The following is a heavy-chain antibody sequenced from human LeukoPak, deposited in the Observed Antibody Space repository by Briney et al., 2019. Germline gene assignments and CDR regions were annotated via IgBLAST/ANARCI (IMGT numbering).Heavy chain of an antibody. CDR2: IGYDGRFK. V-gene: IGHV3-30*04. CDR3: ARDPKTGSPDYFDY. Sequence: PGTSLRLSCATSGFTFNNYPMHWVRQAPRKGLEWVAVIGYDGRFKFHSDSVKGRFTISRDDSKNTLYLQMNSLRPEDTALYYCARDPKTGSPDYFDYWGQGTLVTVST. CDR1: GFTFNNYP. J-gene: IGHJ4*02. D-gene: IGHD3-10*01.